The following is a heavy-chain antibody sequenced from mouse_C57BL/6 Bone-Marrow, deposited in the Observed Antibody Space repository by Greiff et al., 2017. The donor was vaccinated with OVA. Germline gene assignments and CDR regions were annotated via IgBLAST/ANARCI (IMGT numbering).Heavy chain of an antibody. J-gene: IGHJ2*01. Sequence: QVQLQQSGAELVRPGASVKLSCKASGYIFTDYYINWVKQRPGQGLEWIARIYPGSGNTYYNEKFKGKATLTAEKSSSTAYMQLSSLTSEDSAVYFCARGGGSTARDYWGQGTTLTVSS. CDR2: IYPGSGNT. V-gene: IGHV1-76*01. CDR1: GYIFTDYY. CDR3: ARGGGSTARDY. D-gene: IGHD1-1*01.